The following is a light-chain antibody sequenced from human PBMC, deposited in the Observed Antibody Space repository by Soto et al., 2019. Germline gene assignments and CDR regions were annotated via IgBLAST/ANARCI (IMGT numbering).Light chain of an antibody. CDR3: QQSSRTPLT. J-gene: IGKJ4*01. Sequence: DIQMTQFPSSLSASVGDRVTITCRASQSIRNYLHWYQQKPGEAPKLLIYAASSLKSGVPSRFSGSGSGTDFTLTISSLQPEDFATYHCQQSSRTPLTFGGGTKVAIK. CDR1: QSIRNY. V-gene: IGKV1-39*01. CDR2: AAS.